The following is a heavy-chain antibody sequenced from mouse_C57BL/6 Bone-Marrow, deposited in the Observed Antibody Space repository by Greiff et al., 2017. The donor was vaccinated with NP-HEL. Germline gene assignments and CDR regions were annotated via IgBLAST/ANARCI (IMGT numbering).Heavy chain of an antibody. CDR2: INPSGGDT. CDR1: GYTFTSYW. Sequence: QVQLQQSGAELAKPGASVKLSCKASGYTFTSYWMHWVKQRPGQGLEWIGYINPSGGDTKYNQKFKDKATLTADTSSSTAYMQLSSLTYEDSAVYYCARDSAREALAYWGQGTPLTVSA. D-gene: IGHD3-3*01. V-gene: IGHV1-7*01. J-gene: IGHJ3*01. CDR3: ARDSAREALAY.